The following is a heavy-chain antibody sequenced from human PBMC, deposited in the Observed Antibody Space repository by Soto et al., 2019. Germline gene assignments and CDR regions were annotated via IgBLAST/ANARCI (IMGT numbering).Heavy chain of an antibody. Sequence: VASVKVSCKASGYTFTTYVISWVRQAPGQGPEWKRWISAYNGNTNYAQKLQGRVTMTTDTSTGTAYMELRSLGSDDTAVYYCARTSNYCSGGRCYSGNWFDPWGQGTLVTVSS. CDR3: ARTSNYCSGGRCYSGNWFDP. CDR2: ISAYNGNT. CDR1: GYTFTTYV. D-gene: IGHD2-15*01. V-gene: IGHV1-18*01. J-gene: IGHJ5*02.